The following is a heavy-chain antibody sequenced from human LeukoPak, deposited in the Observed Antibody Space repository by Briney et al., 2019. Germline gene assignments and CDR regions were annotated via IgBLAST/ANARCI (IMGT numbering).Heavy chain of an antibody. CDR3: ARRAAGGTYFDY. CDR2: IYPHDSNT. V-gene: IGHV5-51*01. Sequence: GESLKISCKGSGYSFTSYWIGWVRQMPGKGLEWMGIIYPHDSNTEYSPSFQGQVTISVDKSISTAYLQWSSLKDSDTAMYYCARRAAGGTYFDYWGQGTLVTVSS. CDR1: GYSFTSYW. D-gene: IGHD6-13*01. J-gene: IGHJ4*02.